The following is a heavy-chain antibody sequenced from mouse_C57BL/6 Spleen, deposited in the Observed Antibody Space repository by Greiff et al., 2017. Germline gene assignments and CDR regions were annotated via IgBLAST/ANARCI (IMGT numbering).Heavy chain of an antibody. Sequence: DVQLQESGTVLARPGASVKMSCKTSGYTFTSYWMHWVKQRPGQGLEWIGAIYPGNSDTSYNQKFKGKAKLTAVTSASTAYMELSSLTNEDSAVYYCTREGLTGTNYAMDYWGQGTSVTVSS. D-gene: IGHD4-1*01. V-gene: IGHV1-5*01. CDR3: TREGLTGTNYAMDY. J-gene: IGHJ4*01. CDR2: IYPGNSDT. CDR1: GYTFTSYW.